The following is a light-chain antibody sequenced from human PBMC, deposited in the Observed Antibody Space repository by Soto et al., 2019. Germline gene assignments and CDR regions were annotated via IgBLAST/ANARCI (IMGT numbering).Light chain of an antibody. J-gene: IGLJ1*01. CDR3: AAWDASLHGFYV. CDR2: SNN. Sequence: QSALTRPPSASGTPGQRGTITCTGSSSNIGSNTVNWYEQLPGTAPKRRSYSNNQRPSGGPDRLSGSKAGTSAPPAISGRPSAYEPDYYCAAWDASLHGFYVFGPGTAVTVL. CDR1: SSNIGSNT. V-gene: IGLV1-44*01.